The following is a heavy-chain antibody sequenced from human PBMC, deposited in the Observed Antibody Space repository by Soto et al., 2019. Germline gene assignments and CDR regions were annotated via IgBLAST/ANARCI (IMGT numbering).Heavy chain of an antibody. CDR3: ARGRGIAARPIYYYYGMDV. CDR1: GYTFTGYY. CDR2: INPNSGGT. J-gene: IGHJ6*02. Sequence: GASVKVSCKASGYTFTGYYMHWVRQAPGQGLEWMGWINPNSGGTNYAQKFQGWVTMTRDTSISTAYMELSRLRSDDTAVYYCARGRGIAARPIYYYYGMDVWGQGTTVTVSS. D-gene: IGHD6-6*01. V-gene: IGHV1-2*04.